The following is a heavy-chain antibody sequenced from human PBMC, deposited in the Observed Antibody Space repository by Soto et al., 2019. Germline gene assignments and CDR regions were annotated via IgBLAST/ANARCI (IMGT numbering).Heavy chain of an antibody. D-gene: IGHD5-12*01. CDR2: IKQDGSEK. CDR1: GFTFSSYW. CDR3: ARRRDIVAKGRRGYYYGMDV. Sequence: PGGPLRLSCAASGFTFSSYWMSWVRQAPGKGLEGVANIKQDGSEKYYVDSVKGRFTISRDNAKNSLSLQMNSLRAEYTAVYYCARRRDIVAKGRRGYYYGMDVWGQGTTGTVSS. J-gene: IGHJ6*02. V-gene: IGHV3-7*01.